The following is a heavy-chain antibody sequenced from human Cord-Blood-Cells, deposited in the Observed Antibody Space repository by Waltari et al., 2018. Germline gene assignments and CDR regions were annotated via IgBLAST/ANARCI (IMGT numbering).Heavy chain of an antibody. Sequence: QLQLQESGSGLGKPSQTLSLTCAVSGGSISSGGYSWSWIRQPPGKGLEWIGYIYPSGSTYYNPSLKSRVTISVDRSKNQFSLKLSSVPAADTAVYYCARGPGYCSSTSCYWYFDLWGRGTLVTVSS. J-gene: IGHJ2*01. D-gene: IGHD2-2*01. V-gene: IGHV4-30-2*01. CDR1: GGSISSGGYS. CDR2: IYPSGST. CDR3: ARGPGYCSSTSCYWYFDL.